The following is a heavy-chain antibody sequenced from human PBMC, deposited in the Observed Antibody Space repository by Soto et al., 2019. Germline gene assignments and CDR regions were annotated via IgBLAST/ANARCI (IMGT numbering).Heavy chain of an antibody. Sequence: ASVKVSCKASGYSFTGYYMHWVRQDPGQGLEWMGWIIPHSGETNYAQKFQARVTLTRDTSISTGYMQLSGLTSDDTAVYYCARETDDFTNGAHDLWRQGTLVTVSS. V-gene: IGHV1-2*02. CDR3: ARETDDFTNGAHDL. CDR1: GYSFTGYY. D-gene: IGHD4-4*01. J-gene: IGHJ5*02. CDR2: IIPHSGET.